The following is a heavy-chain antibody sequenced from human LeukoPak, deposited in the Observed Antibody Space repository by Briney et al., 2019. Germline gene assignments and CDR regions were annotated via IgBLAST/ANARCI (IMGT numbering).Heavy chain of an antibody. CDR1: GFTFSSYS. CDR3: ARGVPTYYDFWSGYYRDNYFDY. Sequence: TGGSLRLSCAASGFTFSSYSMNWVRQAPGKGLEWVSYISSSSSTIYYADSVKDRFTISRDNAKNSLYLQMNSLRDEDTAVYYCARGVPTYYDFWSGYYRDNYFDYWGQGTLVTVSS. J-gene: IGHJ4*02. CDR2: ISSSSSTI. V-gene: IGHV3-48*02. D-gene: IGHD3-3*01.